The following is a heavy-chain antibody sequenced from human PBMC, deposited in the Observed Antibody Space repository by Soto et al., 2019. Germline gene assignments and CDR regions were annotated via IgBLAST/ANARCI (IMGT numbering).Heavy chain of an antibody. J-gene: IGHJ3*01. V-gene: IGHV3-74*01. CDR3: ARVGGYSYGLSAFDF. Sequence: GGSLRLSCAASGFTFSSYWMHWFRQAPGKGLVWVSRINSDGSYASYADSVKGRFTISRDNAKNTLYLQMNSLRAEDTAVYYCARVGGYSYGLSAFDFWGQGSMVTVS. CDR2: INSDGSYA. D-gene: IGHD5-18*01. CDR1: GFTFSSYW.